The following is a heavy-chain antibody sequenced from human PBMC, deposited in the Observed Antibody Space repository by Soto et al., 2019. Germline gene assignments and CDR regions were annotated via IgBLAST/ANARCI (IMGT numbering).Heavy chain of an antibody. CDR1: GYTFTSYD. V-gene: IGHV1-8*01. J-gene: IGHJ4*02. Sequence: ASVKVSCKASGYTFTSYDINWVRQATGQGLEWMGWMNPNSGNTGYAQKFQGRVTTTRNTSISTAYMELSSLRSEDTAVYYCARARGYCSSTSCLSDYWGQGTLVTVSS. CDR2: MNPNSGNT. CDR3: ARARGYCSSTSCLSDY. D-gene: IGHD2-2*01.